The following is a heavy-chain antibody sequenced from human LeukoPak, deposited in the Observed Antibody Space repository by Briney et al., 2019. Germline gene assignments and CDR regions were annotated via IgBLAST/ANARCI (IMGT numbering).Heavy chain of an antibody. J-gene: IGHJ4*02. CDR2: INAGNGNT. V-gene: IGHV1-3*01. D-gene: IGHD6-13*01. CDR1: GYTFTSYA. Sequence: ASVKVSCKASGYTFTSYAMHWVRQAPGQRLEWMGWINAGNGNTKYSQKFQGRVTITRDTPASTAYMELSSLRSEDTAVYYCARMGVAAAGTILYYFDYWGQGTLVTVSS. CDR3: ARMGVAAAGTILYYFDY.